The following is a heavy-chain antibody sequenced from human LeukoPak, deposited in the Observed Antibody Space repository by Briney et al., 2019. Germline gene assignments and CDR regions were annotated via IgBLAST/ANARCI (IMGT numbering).Heavy chain of an antibody. V-gene: IGHV3-23*01. CDR1: GFTFSSYA. CDR3: AKDGPRCSGGSCYSEAEDY. Sequence: GGSLRLSCAASGFTFSSYAMSWVRQAPGKGLEWVSSISGSGGSTYYADSVKGRFTISRDNSRNTLYLQMNSLRVEDTAVYYCAKDGPRCSGGSCYSEAEDYWGQGTLVTVSS. J-gene: IGHJ4*02. CDR2: ISGSGGST. D-gene: IGHD2-15*01.